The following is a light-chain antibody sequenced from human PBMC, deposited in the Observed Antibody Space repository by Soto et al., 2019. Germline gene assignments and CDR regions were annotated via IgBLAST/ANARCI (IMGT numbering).Light chain of an antibody. J-gene: IGKJ2*01. V-gene: IGKV1-5*01. CDR3: QQYNRYSPYT. CDR2: DAS. Sequence: DIQMTQSPSTLSASVGDRVSINCLASHNINSWLAWYQQKPGKAPKLLIYDASNLESGVPSRFSGSGSGTEFTLTISSLQTDDFATYYCQQYNRYSPYTFGQGTKLEIK. CDR1: HNINSW.